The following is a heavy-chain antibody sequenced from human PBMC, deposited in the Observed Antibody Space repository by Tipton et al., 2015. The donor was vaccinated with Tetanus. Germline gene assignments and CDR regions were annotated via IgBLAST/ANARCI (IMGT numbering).Heavy chain of an antibody. J-gene: IGHJ4*02. CDR2: VHYTGDT. Sequence: TLSLTCTVSGGSITSSDYFWGWIRQPPGKGLEWIANVHYTGDTYYSPSLQSRVTISVDTSKNQFSLRLSPVTAADTAVYYCARPTLRLVIDSWGQGTLVTVSS. CDR1: GGSITSSDYF. CDR3: ARPTLRLVIDS. D-gene: IGHD6-6*01. V-gene: IGHV4-39*01.